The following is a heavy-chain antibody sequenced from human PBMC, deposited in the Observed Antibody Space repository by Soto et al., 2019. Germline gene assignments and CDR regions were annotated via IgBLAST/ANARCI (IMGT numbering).Heavy chain of an antibody. V-gene: IGHV4-30-4*01. CDR3: ARAGTYYDSSGGIDD. J-gene: IGHJ4*02. CDR1: GGSISSGDYY. D-gene: IGHD3-22*01. Sequence: SETLSLTCTVSGGSISSGDYYWSWIRQPPGKGLEWIGYIYYSGSTYYNPSLKSRVTISVDTSKNQFSLKLSSVTAADTAVYYCARAGTYYDSSGGIDDWGQGTLVTVSS. CDR2: IYYSGST.